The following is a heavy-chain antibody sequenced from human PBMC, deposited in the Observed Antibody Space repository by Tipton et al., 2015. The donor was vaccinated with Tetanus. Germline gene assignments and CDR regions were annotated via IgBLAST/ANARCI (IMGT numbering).Heavy chain of an antibody. J-gene: IGHJ3*02. CDR2: ISGSGGST. V-gene: IGHV3-23*01. Sequence: SLRLSCAAPGFTFSSYAMSWVRQAPGKGLEWVSAISGSGGSTYYADSVKGRFTISRDNSKNTLYPQMNSLRAEDTAVYYCAKDPWNYDAFDIWGQGTMVTVSS. CDR1: GFTFSSYA. D-gene: IGHD1-7*01. CDR3: AKDPWNYDAFDI.